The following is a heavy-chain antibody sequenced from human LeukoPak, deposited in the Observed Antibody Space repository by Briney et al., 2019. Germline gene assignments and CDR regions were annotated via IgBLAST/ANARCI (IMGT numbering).Heavy chain of an antibody. V-gene: IGHV3-74*01. J-gene: IGHJ4*02. D-gene: IGHD5-18*01. CDR2: INSDGSST. CDR1: GFTFSSYW. Sequence: GGSLRLSCAASGFTFSSYWMHWVRQAPGKGLVWVSRINSDGSSTSYADSVKGRLTIARENAKNTLYLQMNSLRAEDTAVYYCARMAGDGYSYGPFPDYWGQGTLVTVSS. CDR3: ARMAGDGYSYGPFPDY.